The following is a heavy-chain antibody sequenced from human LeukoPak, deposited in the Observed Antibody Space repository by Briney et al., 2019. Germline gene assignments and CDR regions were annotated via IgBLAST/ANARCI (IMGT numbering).Heavy chain of an antibody. CDR1: GGSISSSSHH. J-gene: IGHJ4*02. V-gene: IGHV4-39*02. Sequence: PSETLSLTCTVSGGSISSSSHHWSWLRQPPGKGLEWIGSIYYSGNTYYNPSLKSRVTISVDTSKNQFSLKLPSVTAADTAVYYCTREYSSSSDYWGQGTLVTVSS. D-gene: IGHD6-6*01. CDR2: IYYSGNT. CDR3: TREYSSSSDY.